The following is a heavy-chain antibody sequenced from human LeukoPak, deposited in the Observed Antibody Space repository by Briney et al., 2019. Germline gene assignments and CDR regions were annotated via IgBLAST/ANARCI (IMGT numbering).Heavy chain of an antibody. CDR2: INPSGGST. D-gene: IGHD3-10*01. J-gene: IGHJ1*01. Sequence: GASVKVSCKASGYIFTGYYLHWVRQAPGQGLEWMGIINPSGGSTSYAQKFQGRVTMTRDTSTSTVYMELSSLRSEDTAVYYCARVSLIYGSGSYYQSPLTYWGQGTLVTVSS. V-gene: IGHV1-46*01. CDR1: GYIFTGYY. CDR3: ARVSLIYGSGSYYQSPLTY.